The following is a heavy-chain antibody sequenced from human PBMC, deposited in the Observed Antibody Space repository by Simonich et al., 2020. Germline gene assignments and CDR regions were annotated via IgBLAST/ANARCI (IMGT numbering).Heavy chain of an antibody. D-gene: IGHD2-2*01. CDR3: ARARYCSSTSCYNWFDP. CDR2: INPTSGKK. J-gene: IGHJ5*02. V-gene: IGHV1-8*03. CDR1: GYTFTSYD. Sequence: QVQLVQSGAEVKKPGASVKVSCKDSGYTFTSYDINWVRQATGQGLWGIGWINPTSGKKGYAKKFQGRVTITRNTSISTAYMELSSLRSEDTAVYYCARARYCSSTSCYNWFDPWGQGTLVTVSS.